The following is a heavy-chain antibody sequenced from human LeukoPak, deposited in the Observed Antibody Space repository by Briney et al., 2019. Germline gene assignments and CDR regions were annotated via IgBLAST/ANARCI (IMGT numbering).Heavy chain of an antibody. D-gene: IGHD1-26*01. CDR2: IYASGST. CDR3: ARDPRGIVGANHNWFDP. J-gene: IGHJ5*02. V-gene: IGHV4-4*07. Sequence: PSETLSLTCTVSGGSISSYYWSWIRQPAGKGLEWIGRIYASGSTNYIPSLKSRVTMSVDTSKSQFSLKLISVTAADTAVYYCARDPRGIVGANHNWFDPWGQGTLVTVSS. CDR1: GGSISSYY.